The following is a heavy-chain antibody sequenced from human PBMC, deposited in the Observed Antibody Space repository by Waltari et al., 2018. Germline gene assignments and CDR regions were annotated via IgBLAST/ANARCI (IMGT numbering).Heavy chain of an antibody. D-gene: IGHD3-10*01. J-gene: IGHJ4*02. CDR1: GFSFSSYA. V-gene: IGHV3-23*01. CDR3: AKEWGWSVGSGNFDY. CDR2: MSGSGGST. Sequence: EVQLLESGGGLVQPGGSLRLSCAASGFSFSSYAMRWVRQAPGKGPEWVSGMSGSGGSTYYADSVKGRFTISRDNSKNTLFLQMSSLRAEDTAVYYCAKEWGWSVGSGNFDYWGQGTLVTVSS.